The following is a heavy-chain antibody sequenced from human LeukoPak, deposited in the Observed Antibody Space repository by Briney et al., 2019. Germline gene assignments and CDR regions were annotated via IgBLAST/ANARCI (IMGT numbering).Heavy chain of an antibody. CDR3: ARQPHRAGGPLRSFDV. CDR1: GYTFTTYW. J-gene: IGHJ3*01. D-gene: IGHD1-26*01. CDR2: IYPGDSDT. Sequence: GESLKISCKASGYTFTTYWIGWVRQMPGKGLEWMGLIYPGDSDTRYGPSFQGQVTISADRSISTAYLQWNSPKASDTAIYFCARQPHRAGGPLRSFDVWGQGTMVTVSP. V-gene: IGHV5-51*01.